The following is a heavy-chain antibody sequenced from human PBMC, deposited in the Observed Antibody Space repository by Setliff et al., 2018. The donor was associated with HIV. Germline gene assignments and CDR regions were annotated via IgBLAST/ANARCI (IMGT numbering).Heavy chain of an antibody. CDR3: AHRRVDFGDYEGNFDY. CDR2: IYWNDDR. J-gene: IGHJ4*02. Sequence: KSGPTLVNPTQTLTLTCTFSGFSLSTSGVGVGWIRQPPGKALEWLAFIYWNDDRRYSPSLESRLSITKDTSKNQVVLTVTNMDPVDTATYYCAHRRVDFGDYEGNFDYWGQGTLVTVSS. CDR1: GFSLSTSGVG. V-gene: IGHV2-5*01. D-gene: IGHD4-17*01.